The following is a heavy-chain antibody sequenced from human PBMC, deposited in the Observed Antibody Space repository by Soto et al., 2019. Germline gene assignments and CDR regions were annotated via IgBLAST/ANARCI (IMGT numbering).Heavy chain of an antibody. V-gene: IGHV3-23*01. J-gene: IGHJ4*02. Sequence: GGSLRLSCAASGFTFSSYAMSWVRQAPGKGLEWVSAISGSGGSTYYADSVKGRFTISRDNAKNLLYLQLNSLRAEDTAVYYCARDLGYYDSSGYFDYWGQGTLVTVSS. CDR1: GFTFSSYA. D-gene: IGHD3-22*01. CDR3: ARDLGYYDSSGYFDY. CDR2: ISGSGGST.